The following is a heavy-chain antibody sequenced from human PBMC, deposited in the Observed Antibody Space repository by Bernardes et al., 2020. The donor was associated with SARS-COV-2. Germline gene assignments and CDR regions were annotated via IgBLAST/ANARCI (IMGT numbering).Heavy chain of an antibody. J-gene: IGHJ4*02. CDR3: ARGSGNYYFDY. V-gene: IGHV3-74*01. Sequence: SLRLSCGTSGFTFSSYWMHWVRQGPGKGLVWVSRINSDGSITNYADSVKGRFTISRDNAKNTLYLQMNSPRGEDTAVYYCARGSGNYYFDYWGQGTLVTVSS. CDR2: INSDGSIT. CDR1: GFTFSSYW. D-gene: IGHD1-26*01.